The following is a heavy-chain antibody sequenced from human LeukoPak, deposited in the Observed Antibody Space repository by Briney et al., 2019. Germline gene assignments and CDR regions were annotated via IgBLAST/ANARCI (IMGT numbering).Heavy chain of an antibody. V-gene: IGHV1-69*04. CDR2: TIPILGIT. J-gene: IGHJ4*02. CDR3: ARGYCSGVTCFSTDY. CDR1: GGTFSSYA. Sequence: SVKVSCKASGGTFSSYAISWVRQAPGQGLEWVGRTIPILGITDYAQKFQGRLTITADKSTDTAYMELSSLRSEDTAVYYCARGYCSGVTCFSTDYWGQGTLVTVSS. D-gene: IGHD2-15*01.